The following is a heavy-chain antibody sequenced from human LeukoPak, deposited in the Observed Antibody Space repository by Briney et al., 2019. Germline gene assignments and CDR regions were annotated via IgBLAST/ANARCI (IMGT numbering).Heavy chain of an antibody. J-gene: IGHJ4*02. D-gene: IGHD1-7*01. Sequence: PSETLSLTCTVSGGSISSGSYYWSWIRQPPGKGLEWIGYIYYSGSTNYNPSLKSRVTISVGTSKNQFSLKLSSVTAADTAVYYCARDLTGTNPFDYWGQGTLVTVSS. CDR2: IYYSGST. CDR1: GGSISSGSYY. V-gene: IGHV4-61*01. CDR3: ARDLTGTNPFDY.